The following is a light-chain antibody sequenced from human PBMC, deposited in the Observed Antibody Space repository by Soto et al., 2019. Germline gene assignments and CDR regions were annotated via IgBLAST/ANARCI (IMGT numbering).Light chain of an antibody. J-gene: IGKJ4*01. V-gene: IGKV3-20*01. Sequence: EIVLTQSPGTLSLSPGDSATLSCRASQSVSSTFLAWYQHKPGRPPRLLTHGASSRATGIPDRFTGSGSGTDFTLTISRLEPEDFAVYYCQQHGSSSLTFGGGTKVDNK. CDR2: GAS. CDR1: QSVSSTF. CDR3: QQHGSSSLT.